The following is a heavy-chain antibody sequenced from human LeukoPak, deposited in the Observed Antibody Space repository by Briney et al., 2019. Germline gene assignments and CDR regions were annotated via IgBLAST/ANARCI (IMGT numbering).Heavy chain of an antibody. D-gene: IGHD4-17*01. CDR3: ARDIGDEANY. V-gene: IGHV1-18*01. CDR2: ISTYNGNT. Sequence: GASVKVSCKASGYTFTSYGISWLRQAPGQGLEWMGWISTYNGNTNSAQKLQGRLTMTTDTSTSTAYMELRSLRSDDTAVYYCARDIGDEANYWGQGTLVTVSS. CDR1: GYTFTSYG. J-gene: IGHJ4*02.